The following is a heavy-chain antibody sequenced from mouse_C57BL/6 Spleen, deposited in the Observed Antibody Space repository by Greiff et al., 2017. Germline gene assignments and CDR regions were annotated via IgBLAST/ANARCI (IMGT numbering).Heavy chain of an antibody. V-gene: IGHV1-80*01. CDR2: LYPGDGDT. CDR3: ARGIITTVVAESAMDY. Sequence: VQLQQSGAELVKPGASVKISCKASGYAFSSYWMNWVKQRPGKGLEWIGQLYPGDGDTNYNGKFKGKATLTADKSSSTAYMQLSSLTSEDSAVYVCARGIITTVVAESAMDYWGQGTSVTVSS. J-gene: IGHJ4*01. CDR1: GYAFSSYW. D-gene: IGHD1-1*01.